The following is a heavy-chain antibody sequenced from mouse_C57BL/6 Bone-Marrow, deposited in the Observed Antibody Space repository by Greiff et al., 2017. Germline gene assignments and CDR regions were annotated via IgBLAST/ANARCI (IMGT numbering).Heavy chain of an antibody. CDR1: GYTFTSYW. CDR2: IDPSDSYT. V-gene: IGHV1-50*01. D-gene: IGHD2-12*01. CDR3: ARWGPYSNDVFAY. J-gene: IGHJ3*01. Sequence: QVQLQQPGAELVKPGASVKLSCKASGYTFTSYWMQWVKQRPGQGLEWIGEIDPSDSYTNYNQKFKGKATLTVDTSSSTAYMQLSSLTSEDSAVYYCARWGPYSNDVFAYWGQGTLVTVSA.